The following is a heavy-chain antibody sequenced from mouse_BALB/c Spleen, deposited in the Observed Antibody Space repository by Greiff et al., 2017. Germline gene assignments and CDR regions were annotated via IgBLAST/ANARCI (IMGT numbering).Heavy chain of an antibody. V-gene: IGHV1-15*01. CDR3: TRWYY. CDR2: IDPETGGT. CDR1: GYTFTDYE. Sequence: QVQLQHSGAELVRPGASVTLSCKASGYTFTDYEMHWVKQTPVHGLEWIGAIDPETGGTAYNQKFKGKATLTADKSSSTAYMELRSLTSEDSAVYYCTRWYYWGQGTTLTVSS. J-gene: IGHJ2*01.